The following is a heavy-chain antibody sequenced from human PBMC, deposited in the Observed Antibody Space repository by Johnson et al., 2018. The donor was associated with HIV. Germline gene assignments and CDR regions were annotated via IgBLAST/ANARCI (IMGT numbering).Heavy chain of an antibody. D-gene: IGHD1-20*01. CDR1: GFTFSDYY. CDR3: ARAPYNWNEGLFAAFDM. CDR2: IKEDGSEK. Sequence: VQLVESGGGVVQPGRSLRLSCAASGFTFSDYYMSWIRQAPGKGLEWVANIKEDGSEKYYVDSVKGRFTISRDNAKKSLYLQMSSLRAEDTAVYYCARAPYNWNEGLFAAFDMWGRGTKVTVSS. V-gene: IGHV3-7*01. J-gene: IGHJ3*02.